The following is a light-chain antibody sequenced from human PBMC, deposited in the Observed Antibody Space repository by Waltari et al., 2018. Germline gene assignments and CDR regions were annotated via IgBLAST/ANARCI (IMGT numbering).Light chain of an antibody. V-gene: IGKV3-15*01. Sequence: EVVMTQSPATLSLSPGERATLSCRASQSITTNLAWYQHKPGQAPRLLIYDASTRATSVPARVSGSGSGKELTLTISSLQSEDFAVYYCQQYNRWPPITFGQGTRL. CDR1: QSITTN. CDR3: QQYNRWPPIT. J-gene: IGKJ5*01. CDR2: DAS.